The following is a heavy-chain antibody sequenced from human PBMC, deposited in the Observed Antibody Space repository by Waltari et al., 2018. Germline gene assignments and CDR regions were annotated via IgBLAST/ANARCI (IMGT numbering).Heavy chain of an antibody. Sequence: QVQMVESGGGVVQPGRSLSISCAASGVTFRSYGMHLVRKAPGKGLEWVAVIWYDGSNKYYADAVKGLFTISRDNSKNTLYLQMNSLRAEDTAVYYCAREMADSGSYFDYWGQGTLVTVSS. D-gene: IGHD1-26*01. CDR3: AREMADSGSYFDY. J-gene: IGHJ4*02. CDR2: IWYDGSNK. CDR1: GVTFRSYG. V-gene: IGHV3-33*08.